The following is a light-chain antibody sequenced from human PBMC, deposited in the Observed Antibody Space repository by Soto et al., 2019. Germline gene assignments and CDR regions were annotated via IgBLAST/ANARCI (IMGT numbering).Light chain of an antibody. Sequence: QLVLTQWPSASASLGASVKLTCTLSSGHSSYAIAWHQQQPEKGPRYLMKLNSDGRHSKGDGIPDRFSGSSSGAERYLTISSLQSEDEADYYCQTWGTGIQVFGAGTKLTVL. J-gene: IGLJ2*01. CDR3: QTWGTGIQV. V-gene: IGLV4-69*01. CDR2: LNSDGRH. CDR1: SGHSSYA.